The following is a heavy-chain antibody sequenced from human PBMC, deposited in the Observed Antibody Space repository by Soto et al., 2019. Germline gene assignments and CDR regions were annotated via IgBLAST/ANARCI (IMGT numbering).Heavy chain of an antibody. CDR1: GYTFSNYP. Sequence: ASVKVSCKGSGYTFSNYPIGWVRQAPGQGLEWVGWISNYIAITNYAQKFQGRVTMTTDTSTSTAYMELRSLRSDDTAIYYCARPLGGSGDFFFDPWGQGTQVTVSS. J-gene: IGHJ5*02. V-gene: IGHV1-18*04. D-gene: IGHD3-3*01. CDR3: ARPLGGSGDFFFDP. CDR2: ISNYIAIT.